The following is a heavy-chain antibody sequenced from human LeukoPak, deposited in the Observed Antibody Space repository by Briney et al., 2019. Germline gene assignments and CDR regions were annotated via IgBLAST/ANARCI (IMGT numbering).Heavy chain of an antibody. CDR3: ARGPRRFNWFDP. D-gene: IGHD3-3*01. CDR2: MNPNSGNT. V-gene: IGHV1-8*03. Sequence: ASVKVSCKASGYTFTSYGISWVRQAPGQGLEWMGWMNPNSGNTGYAQKFQGRVTITRNTSISTAYMELSSLRSEDTAVYYCARGPRRFNWFDPWGQGTLVTVSS. CDR1: GYTFTSYG. J-gene: IGHJ5*02.